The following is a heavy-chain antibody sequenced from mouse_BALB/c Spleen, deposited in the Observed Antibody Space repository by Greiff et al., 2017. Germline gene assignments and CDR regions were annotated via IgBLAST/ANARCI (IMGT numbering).Heavy chain of an antibody. Sequence: EVKLVESGGGLVKPGGSLKLSCAASGFTFSDYYMYWVRQTPEKRLEWVATISDGGSYTYYPDSVKGRFTISRDNAKNNLYLQMSSLKSEDTAMYYCARDGNYDYDEGVWFAYWGQGTLVTVSA. V-gene: IGHV5-4*02. D-gene: IGHD2-4*01. CDR1: GFTFSDYY. CDR2: ISDGGSYT. CDR3: ARDGNYDYDEGVWFAY. J-gene: IGHJ3*01.